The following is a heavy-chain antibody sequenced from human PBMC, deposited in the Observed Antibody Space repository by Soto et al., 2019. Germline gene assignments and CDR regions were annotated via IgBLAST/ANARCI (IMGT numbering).Heavy chain of an antibody. J-gene: IGHJ4*02. CDR2: IKPSGGTT. V-gene: IGHV1-46*03. CDR3: GRAPPNYYYFDY. CDR1: GYTFTASN. Sequence: QVQLVQSGAEVKKPGASVKVSCKASGYTFTASNIHWVRQAPGQGLEWMGIIKPSGGTTDYARKFQGRVTMTRDTSTSTVYMELSSLRSEDTALYYCGRAPPNYYYFDYWGQGTLVTVSS. D-gene: IGHD2-8*01.